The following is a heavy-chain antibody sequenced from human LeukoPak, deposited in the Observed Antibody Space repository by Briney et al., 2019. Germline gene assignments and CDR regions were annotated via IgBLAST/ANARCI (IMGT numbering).Heavy chain of an antibody. V-gene: IGHV4-34*01. D-gene: IGHD4-17*01. J-gene: IGHJ4*02. CDR1: GGSFSGYY. Sequence: SETLSLTCAVYGGSFSGYYWSWIRQPPGKGLEWIGEINHSGSTNYNLSLKSRVTISVDTSKNQFSLKLSSVTAADTAVYYCARWGHYGPLGYWGQGTLVTVSS. CDR2: INHSGST. CDR3: ARWGHYGPLGY.